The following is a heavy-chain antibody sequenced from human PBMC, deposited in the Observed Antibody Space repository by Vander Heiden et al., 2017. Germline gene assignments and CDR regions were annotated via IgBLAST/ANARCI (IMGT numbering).Heavy chain of an antibody. CDR3: TTDLEVTTPPFDY. J-gene: IGHJ4*02. D-gene: IGHD4-4*01. CDR2: IKSKTDGGTT. V-gene: IGHV3-15*01. CDR1: GFTFSNAW. Sequence: EVQLVESGGGLVKPGGSLRLSCAASGFTFSNAWMSWVRQAPGKGLEWVGRIKSKTDGGTTDYAAPVKGRFTISRDDSKNTLYLQMNSRKTEDTAVYYCTTDLEVTTPPFDYWGQGTLVTVSS.